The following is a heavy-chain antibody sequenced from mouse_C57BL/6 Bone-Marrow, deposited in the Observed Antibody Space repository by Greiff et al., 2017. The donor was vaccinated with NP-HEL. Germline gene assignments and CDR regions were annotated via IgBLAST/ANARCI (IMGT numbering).Heavy chain of an antibody. D-gene: IGHD1-1*02. CDR2: INPSSGYT. J-gene: IGHJ2*01. V-gene: IGHV1-7*01. CDR3: ARGFLMGSLYY. CDR1: GYTFTSYW. Sequence: QVQLQQSGAELAKPGASVKLSCKASGYTFTSYWMHWVKQRPGQGLEWIGYINPSSGYTKYNQKFKDKVTLTADKSSSTAYMQLSSLTYEDSAVYYCARGFLMGSLYYWGQGTTLTVSS.